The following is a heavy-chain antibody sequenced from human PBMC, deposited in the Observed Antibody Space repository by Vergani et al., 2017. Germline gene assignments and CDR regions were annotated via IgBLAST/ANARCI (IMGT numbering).Heavy chain of an antibody. CDR1: GFTFSSYA. J-gene: IGHJ5*02. V-gene: IGHV3-23*01. CDR2: ISGSGGST. CDR3: ARDPRHYGSGTP. Sequence: VQLLESGGGLVQPGGSLRLSCAASGFTFSSYAMSWVRQAPGKGLEWVSAISGSGGSTYYADSVKGRFTISRDNSKNTLYLQMNSLRAEDTAVYYCARDPRHYGSGTPWGQGTLVNVSS. D-gene: IGHD3-10*01.